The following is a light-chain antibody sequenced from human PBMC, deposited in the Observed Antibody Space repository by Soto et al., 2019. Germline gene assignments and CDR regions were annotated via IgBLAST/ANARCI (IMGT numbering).Light chain of an antibody. CDR3: QVWDSSIYVV. Sequence: SYELTQPPAVSVAPGKTARITCWGNNIGSKSVHWYQQKPGQAPVLVIYYDSDRPSGIPERFSGSNSGNTATLTISRVEAGDEADYYCQVWDSSIYVVFGGGTKVTVL. CDR2: YDS. CDR1: NIGSKS. V-gene: IGLV3-21*04. J-gene: IGLJ2*01.